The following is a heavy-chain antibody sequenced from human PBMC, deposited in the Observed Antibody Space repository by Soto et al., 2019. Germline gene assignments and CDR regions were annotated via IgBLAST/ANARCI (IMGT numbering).Heavy chain of an antibody. J-gene: IGHJ6*02. CDR2: INWNGGST. CDR3: ARRYYYDSSGYYPSMDV. D-gene: IGHD3-22*01. Sequence: PGGSLRLSCAASGFTIDNYGMSWVRQVPGKGLEWVSGINWNGGSTGYADSVKGRFAISRDNAKNSLYLQMNSLRAEDTALYYCARRYYYDSSGYYPSMDVWGQGTTVTVSS. V-gene: IGHV3-20*04. CDR1: GFTIDNYG.